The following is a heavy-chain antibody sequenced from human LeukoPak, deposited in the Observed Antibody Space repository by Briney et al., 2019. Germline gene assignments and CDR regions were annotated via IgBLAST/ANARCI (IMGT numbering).Heavy chain of an antibody. D-gene: IGHD2-15*01. CDR1: GYTFTSYG. CDR3: ARAAPELLGYCSAGSYDWFDP. J-gene: IGHJ5*02. CDR2: ISAYNGNT. Sequence: ASVKVSCKASGYTFTSYGMSWVRQAPGHGLEWMGWISAYNGNTNYAQKLQGRVTMTTDTSTSTAYMELRSLRSDDTAVYYCARAAPELLGYCSAGSYDWFDPWGQGTLVTVSS. V-gene: IGHV1-18*01.